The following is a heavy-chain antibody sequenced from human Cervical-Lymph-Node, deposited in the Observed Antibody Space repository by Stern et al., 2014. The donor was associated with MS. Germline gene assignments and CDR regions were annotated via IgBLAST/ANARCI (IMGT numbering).Heavy chain of an antibody. CDR3: ARDPDPLGYCNEGRCRFDY. Sequence: QVQLVQSGAEVKKPGASVKVSCKASGYSFTPYGMHWVRQAPGQRLEWMGRINVGNGKTRYAQNFQGRLTITRDTSARILYMELNSLTSEDTAVYYCARDPDPLGYCNEGRCRFDYWGQGTLVTVSS. J-gene: IGHJ4*02. CDR2: INVGNGKT. CDR1: GYSFTPYG. V-gene: IGHV1-3*01. D-gene: IGHD2-15*01.